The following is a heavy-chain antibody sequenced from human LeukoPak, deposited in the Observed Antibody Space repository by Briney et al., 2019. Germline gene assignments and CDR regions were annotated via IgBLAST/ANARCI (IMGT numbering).Heavy chain of an antibody. CDR2: IYTSGST. V-gene: IGHV4-4*07. CDR3: ARGRSLVVPAAIRGRYYYGMDV. Sequence: SETLSLTCTVSGGSISSYYWSWIRQPAGKGLEWIGRIYTSGSTNYNPSLESRVTMSVDTSKNQFSLKLSSVTAADTAVYYCARGRSLVVPAAIRGRYYYGMDVWGQGTTVTVSS. CDR1: GGSISSYY. D-gene: IGHD2-2*01. J-gene: IGHJ6*02.